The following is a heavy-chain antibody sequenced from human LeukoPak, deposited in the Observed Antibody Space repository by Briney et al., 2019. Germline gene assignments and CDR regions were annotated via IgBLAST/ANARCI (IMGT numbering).Heavy chain of an antibody. CDR2: IKQDGSEK. Sequence: PGGSLRLSCAASGFTFSSYWMSWVRQAPGKGPEWVAKIKQDGSEKYYVDSVNGRFTIYRDNAEDSLYLQMNRLRNEDTAVYYCARDREQRYFDRSQYWDRWGQGILVTVSS. V-gene: IGHV3-7*01. J-gene: IGHJ4*02. D-gene: IGHD3-9*01. CDR1: GFTFSSYW. CDR3: ARDREQRYFDRSQYWDR.